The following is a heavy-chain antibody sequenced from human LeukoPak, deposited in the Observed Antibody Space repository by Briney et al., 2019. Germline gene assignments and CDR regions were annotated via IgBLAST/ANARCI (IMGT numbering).Heavy chain of an antibody. CDR3: AKDLRIAVAGTGAFDI. J-gene: IGHJ3*02. D-gene: IGHD6-19*01. V-gene: IGHV3-23*01. CDR2: ISGSGGST. Sequence: GGSLRLSCAASGFAFSSYAMSWVRQAPGKGLEWVSAISGSGGSTYYADSVKGRFTISRDNSKNTLYLQMNSLRAEDTAVYYCAKDLRIAVAGTGAFDIWGQGTMVTVSS. CDR1: GFAFSSYA.